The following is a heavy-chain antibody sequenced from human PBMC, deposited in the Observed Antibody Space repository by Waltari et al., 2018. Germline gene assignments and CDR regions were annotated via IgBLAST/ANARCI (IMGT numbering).Heavy chain of an antibody. CDR3: ARGRETYSWSAWEF. Sequence: QVQMVQSGPEVKQPGSSMNVSCKTSGDTFSNYYFNWVRQAPGRGLEWLGGVMPTFATPNYAQTVRDRVTIIADESTNTVYLQVRSLTVGDTAVYYCARGRETYSWSAWEFWGPGTRISVSS. D-gene: IGHD3-3*01. CDR2: VMPTFATP. V-gene: IGHV1-69*12. J-gene: IGHJ3*01. CDR1: GDTFSNYY.